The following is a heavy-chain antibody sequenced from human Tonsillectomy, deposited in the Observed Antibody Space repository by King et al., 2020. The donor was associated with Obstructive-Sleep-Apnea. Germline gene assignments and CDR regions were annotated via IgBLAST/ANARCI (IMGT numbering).Heavy chain of an antibody. CDR2: IYYSGST. D-gene: IGHD1-26*01. CDR1: GGSISSGGYY. CDR3: ARSGSYRDDAFDI. Sequence: VQLQESGPGLVKPSQTLSLTCTVSGGSISSGGYYWSWIRQHPGKGLEWIGDIYYSGSTYYNPSLKGRVTISVDTSKNQFSLKLSSVTAADTAVYYCARSGSYRDDAFDIWGQGTMVTVSS. V-gene: IGHV4-31*03. J-gene: IGHJ3*02.